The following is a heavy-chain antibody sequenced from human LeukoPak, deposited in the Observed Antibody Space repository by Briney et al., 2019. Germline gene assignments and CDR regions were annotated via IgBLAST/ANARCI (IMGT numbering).Heavy chain of an antibody. CDR2: ISGSGGST. D-gene: IGHD2-15*01. V-gene: IGHV3-23*01. CDR3: AKVPVGILYFHEYFQH. J-gene: IGHJ1*01. CDR1: GFTFSSYA. Sequence: PGGSLRLSCAASGFTFSSYAMSWVRQAPGKGLEWVSAISGSGGSTYYADSVEGRFTISRDNSKNTLYLQMNSLRAEDTAVYYCAKVPVGILYFHEYFQHWGQGTLVTVSS.